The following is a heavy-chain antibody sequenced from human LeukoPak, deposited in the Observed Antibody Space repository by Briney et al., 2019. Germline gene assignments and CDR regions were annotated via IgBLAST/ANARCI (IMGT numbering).Heavy chain of an antibody. D-gene: IGHD3-10*01. CDR1: GGTFSSYA. Sequence: GASVKVSCKASGGTFSSYAISWVRQAPGQGLEWMGWMNPNSGNTGYAQKFQGRVTITRNTSISTAYMELSSLRSEDTAVYYCARGRRGSAFDIWGQGTMVTVSS. CDR2: MNPNSGNT. V-gene: IGHV1-8*03. CDR3: ARGRRGSAFDI. J-gene: IGHJ3*02.